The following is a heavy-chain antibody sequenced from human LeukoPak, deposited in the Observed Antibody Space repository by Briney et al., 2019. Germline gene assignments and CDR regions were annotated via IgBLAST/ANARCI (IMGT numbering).Heavy chain of an antibody. V-gene: IGHV3-11*04. D-gene: IGHD6-25*01. CDR2: ISSRSPTF. CDR3: ARRTPGPGYFFDF. J-gene: IGHJ4*02. Sequence: PGGSLGLSCAASGFTLSHYYMSWIRQPAGKGLECVSYISSRSPTFYYADSVKGRFTISRDDAANSLSLQMNSLRAEDTGLYYCARRTPGPGYFFDFWGQGILVTVS. CDR1: GFTLSHYY.